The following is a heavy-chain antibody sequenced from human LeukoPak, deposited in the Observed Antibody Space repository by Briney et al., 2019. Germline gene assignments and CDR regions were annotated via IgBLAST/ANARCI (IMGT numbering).Heavy chain of an antibody. Sequence: SETLSLTCAVYGGSFSGYYWSWIRQPPGKGLEWIGEINHSGSTNYNPSLKSRVTISVDTSKNQFSLKLSSVTAADTAVYYCARVKAAAAGYWGQGTLVTVSS. CDR2: INHSGST. CDR3: ARVKAAAAGY. V-gene: IGHV4-34*01. J-gene: IGHJ4*02. CDR1: GGSFSGYY. D-gene: IGHD6-13*01.